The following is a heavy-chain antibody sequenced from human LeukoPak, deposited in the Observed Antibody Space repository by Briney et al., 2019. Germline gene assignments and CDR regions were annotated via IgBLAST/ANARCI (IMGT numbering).Heavy chain of an antibody. CDR3: ACRQGLRAWFDP. Sequence: SGPTLVKPAETLTLTCTFSGFALTTSGVGVGWIRQPPGKALEWLALIYGDDDKRYSPSLNNRLTITKDTSKNQVVLRMTNMDPEDTGTFHCACRQGLRAWFDPWGQGTLVTVSS. D-gene: IGHD3-10*01. J-gene: IGHJ5*02. CDR2: IYGDDDK. CDR1: GFALTTSGVG. V-gene: IGHV2-5*02.